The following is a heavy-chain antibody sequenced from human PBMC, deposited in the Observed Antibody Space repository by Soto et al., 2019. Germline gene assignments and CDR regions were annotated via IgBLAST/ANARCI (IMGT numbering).Heavy chain of an antibody. J-gene: IGHJ4*02. CDR1: GYTFNSYA. Sequence: QVQLVQSGAEVKKPGASVKVSCKDSGYTFNSYAISWVRQAPGQGLEGMGWISAYNGNTTYAQMLQGRVTMPTDTAACTAYMELRSLRSDDTAVYYCASDLAVGTCDYWGQGTLVTVSS. CDR3: ASDLAVGTCDY. CDR2: ISAYNGNT. V-gene: IGHV1-18*01. D-gene: IGHD6-13*01.